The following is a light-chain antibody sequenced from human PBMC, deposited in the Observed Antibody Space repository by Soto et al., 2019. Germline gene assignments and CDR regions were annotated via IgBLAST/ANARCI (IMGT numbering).Light chain of an antibody. CDR2: DVS. CDR1: SSDVGGYNY. J-gene: IGLJ2*01. CDR3: CSYAGSYPL. V-gene: IGLV2-11*01. Sequence: QSVLTQPRSVSGSPGQSVTISCTGTSSDVGGYNYVSWYQQHPGKAPKLMSYDVSKRPSGVPDRFSGSKSGNTASLTISGLQAEDEADYYCCSYAGSYPLFGGGTKLTVL.